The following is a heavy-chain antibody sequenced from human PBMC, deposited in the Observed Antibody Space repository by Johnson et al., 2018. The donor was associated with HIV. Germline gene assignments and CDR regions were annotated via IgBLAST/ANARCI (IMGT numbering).Heavy chain of an antibody. J-gene: IGHJ3*02. D-gene: IGHD5-18*01. CDR1: GFTFSNAW. V-gene: IGHV3-15*01. CDR3: TTDGYGGYSYGYGAFDI. CDR2: VKSKTDGGTI. Sequence: VQLVESGGGLIQPGGSLRVSCAASGFTFSNAWMSWVRQAPGKGLEWVGRVKSKTDGGTIDYAAAVKGRFIISRDDSKNTLYLQMNSLKTEDTAVYYCTTDGYGGYSYGYGAFDIWGQGTMVTVSS.